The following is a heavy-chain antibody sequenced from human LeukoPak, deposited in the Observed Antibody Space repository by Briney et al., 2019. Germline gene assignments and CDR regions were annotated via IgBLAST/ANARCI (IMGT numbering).Heavy chain of an antibody. CDR1: GFTFSSYA. CDR3: AKSVSWHHFEYLGYYFDY. V-gene: IGHV3-23*01. Sequence: GGSLRLSCAASGFTFSSYAVSWVRQAPGKGLEWVSAISGSGGSTYYADSVKGRFTISRDNSKNTLYLQMNSLRAEDTAVYYCAKSVSWHHFEYLGYYFDYWGQGTLVTVSS. J-gene: IGHJ4*02. D-gene: IGHD6-13*01. CDR2: ISGSGGST.